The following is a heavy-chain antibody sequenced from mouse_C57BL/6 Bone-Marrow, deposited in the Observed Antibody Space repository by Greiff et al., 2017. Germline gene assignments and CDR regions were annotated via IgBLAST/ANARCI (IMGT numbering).Heavy chain of an antibody. Sequence: QVQLKQPGAEPVKPGASVKLSCKASGYTFTSYWMHWVKQRPGQGLEWIGMIHPNSGSTNYNEKFKSKATLTVDKSSSTAYMQLSSLSSADSAVYYCARDYCGDYWGQGTTLTVSS. J-gene: IGHJ2*01. CDR2: IHPNSGST. CDR1: GYTFTSYW. CDR3: ARDYCGDY. D-gene: IGHD1-1*02. V-gene: IGHV1-64*01.